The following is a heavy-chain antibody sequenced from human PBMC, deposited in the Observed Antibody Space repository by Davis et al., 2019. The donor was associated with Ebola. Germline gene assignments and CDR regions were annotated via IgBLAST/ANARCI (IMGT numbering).Heavy chain of an antibody. CDR2: INPSGGST. CDR1: GYTFNSYY. J-gene: IGHJ4*02. CDR3: ARGRGHYEYSGGDY. D-gene: IGHD2-21*01. V-gene: IGHV1-46*02. Sequence: AASVKVSCTASGYTFNSYYIHWVRQAPGQGLEWMGIINPSGGSTTYAQKFQSRVTMTRDTSTRTVCMELSSLRSEDTAVYYCARGRGHYEYSGGDYWGQGTLVIVSS.